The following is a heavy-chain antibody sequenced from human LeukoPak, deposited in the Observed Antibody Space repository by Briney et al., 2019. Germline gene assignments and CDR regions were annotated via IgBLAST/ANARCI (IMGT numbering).Heavy chain of an antibody. Sequence: PGRSLRLYCAASGFTFSSYAMHWVRQAPGKGLEWVAVISYDGSNKYYADSVKGRFTISRDNSKNTLYLQMNSLRAEDTAVYYCARGRYDFWSGYSNYYYYYGMDVWGQGTTVTVSS. V-gene: IGHV3-30-3*01. CDR2: ISYDGSNK. CDR3: ARGRYDFWSGYSNYYYYYGMDV. CDR1: GFTFSSYA. J-gene: IGHJ6*02. D-gene: IGHD3-3*01.